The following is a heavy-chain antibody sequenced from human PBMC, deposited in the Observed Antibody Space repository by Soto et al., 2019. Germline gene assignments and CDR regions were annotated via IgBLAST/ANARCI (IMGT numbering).Heavy chain of an antibody. V-gene: IGHV4-34*01. D-gene: IGHD6-13*01. CDR2: INHSGST. Sequence: SETLSLSCAVSGGSFSGYYWSWIRQPPGKGLEWSGEINHSGSTNYNPSLKSRVTITVDTSKNQFSLKLSSVTAADTAVYYCAREYYVAAAGIYYFDYWGQGTLVTVSS. CDR3: AREYYVAAAGIYYFDY. J-gene: IGHJ4*02. CDR1: GGSFSGYY.